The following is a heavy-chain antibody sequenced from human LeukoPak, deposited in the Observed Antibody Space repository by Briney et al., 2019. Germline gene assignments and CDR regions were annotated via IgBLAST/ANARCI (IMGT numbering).Heavy chain of an antibody. Sequence: GGSLRLSCAASGFTFDDYGMSWVRQAPGKWLEWVSGINWNGGSTGYADSVKGRFTISRDNAKNSLYLQMNSLRAEDTALYYCARYCSSTSRYYYYYMDVWGKGTTVTVSS. D-gene: IGHD2-2*01. CDR3: ARYCSSTSRYYYYYMDV. CDR2: INWNGGST. V-gene: IGHV3-20*04. CDR1: GFTFDDYG. J-gene: IGHJ6*03.